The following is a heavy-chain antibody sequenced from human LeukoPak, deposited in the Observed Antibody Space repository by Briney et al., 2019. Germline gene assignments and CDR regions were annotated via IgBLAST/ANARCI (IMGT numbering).Heavy chain of an antibody. CDR1: GFTFSSYS. CDR2: ISSSSSYI. D-gene: IGHD2-15*01. CDR3: ARDYSRLVVAPNWFDP. V-gene: IGHV3-21*01. J-gene: IGHJ5*02. Sequence: GGSLRLSCAASGFTFSSYSMNWVRQAPGKGLEWVSSISSSSSYIYYADSVKGRFTISRDNAKNSLYLQMNSLRAEDTAVYYCARDYSRLVVAPNWFDPWGRGTLVTVSS.